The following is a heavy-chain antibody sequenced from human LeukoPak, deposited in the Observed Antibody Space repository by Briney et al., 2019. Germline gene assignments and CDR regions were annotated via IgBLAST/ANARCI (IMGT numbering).Heavy chain of an antibody. D-gene: IGHD3-10*01. CDR1: GFTFSSYD. J-gene: IGHJ5*02. V-gene: IGHV3-23*01. CDR2: ISGSGGTT. CDR3: AKDRWESGSGNWFDP. Sequence: GGSLRLSCAASGFTFSSYDMSWVRQAPGKGLEWVSGISGSGGTTYYADSVKGRFTISRDNTKNTLFLQMNSLRAEDTAVYYCAKDRWESGSGNWFDPWGQGTLVTVSS.